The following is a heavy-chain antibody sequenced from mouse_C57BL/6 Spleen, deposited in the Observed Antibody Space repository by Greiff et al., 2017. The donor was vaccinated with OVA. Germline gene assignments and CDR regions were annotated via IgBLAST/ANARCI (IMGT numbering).Heavy chain of an antibody. Sequence: VQLQQSGPELVKPGASVKISCKASGYAFSSSWMNWVQQRPGKGLEWIGRIYPGDGDTNYNGKFKGKATLTADKSSSTAYMQLSSLTSEDSAVYFCASLYYGSRGGYFDVWGTGTTVTVAS. CDR3: ASLYYGSRGGYFDV. D-gene: IGHD1-1*01. CDR2: IYPGDGDT. V-gene: IGHV1-82*01. CDR1: GYAFSSSW. J-gene: IGHJ1*03.